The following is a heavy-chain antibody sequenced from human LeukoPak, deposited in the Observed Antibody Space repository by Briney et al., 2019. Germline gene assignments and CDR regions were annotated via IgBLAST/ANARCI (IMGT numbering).Heavy chain of an antibody. J-gene: IGHJ5*02. Sequence: GGSLRLSCAASGFTFSSYAMSWVRQAPGKGLEWVSAISGSGGSTYYADSVKGRFTISRDNSKNTLYLQMNSLRAEDTAVYYCAKAGVAEADYGNWFDPWGQGTLVTVSS. CDR3: AKAGVAEADYGNWFDP. CDR2: ISGSGGST. V-gene: IGHV3-23*01. CDR1: GFTFSSYA. D-gene: IGHD4/OR15-4a*01.